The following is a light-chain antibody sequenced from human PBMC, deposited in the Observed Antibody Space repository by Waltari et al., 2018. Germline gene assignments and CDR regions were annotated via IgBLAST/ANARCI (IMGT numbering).Light chain of an antibody. Sequence: EIVLTQSPGTPSLFLGERATLSCRASQRFSSSYVAWYQQKPGQAPRLLIFDASSRATGIPDRFSASGSGTDFTLTISRLEPEDFAMYYCQQYSASPESFGQGTRLEI. CDR3: QQYSASPES. CDR1: QRFSSSY. V-gene: IGKV3-20*01. CDR2: DAS. J-gene: IGKJ2*03.